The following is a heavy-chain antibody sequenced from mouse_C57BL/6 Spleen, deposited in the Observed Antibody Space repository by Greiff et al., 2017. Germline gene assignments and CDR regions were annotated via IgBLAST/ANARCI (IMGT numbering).Heavy chain of an antibody. CDR1: GYAFSSSW. CDR2: IYPGDGDT. CDR3: AIITTVVDYFDY. D-gene: IGHD1-1*01. J-gene: IGHJ2*01. Sequence: QVQLKQSGPELVKPGASVKISCKASGYAFSSSWMNWVKQRPGKGLEWIGRIYPGDGDTNYNGKFKGKATLTADKSSSTAYMQLSSLTSEDSAVYFCAIITTVVDYFDYWGQGTTLTVSS. V-gene: IGHV1-82*01.